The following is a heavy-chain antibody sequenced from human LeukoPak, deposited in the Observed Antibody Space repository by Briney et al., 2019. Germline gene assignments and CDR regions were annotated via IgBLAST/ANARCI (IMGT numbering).Heavy chain of an antibody. J-gene: IGHJ4*02. Sequence: ASVTVSCKVSGYSLIDIAMHWVRQAPGKGLEWMGGFDPENGETIYAQSFQGRVNMTEDTSTDTAYMELGSLTSEDTAVYYCASPASDLSLDFWGQGTLVTVSA. D-gene: IGHD6-6*01. CDR1: GYSLIDIA. CDR2: FDPENGET. V-gene: IGHV1-24*01. CDR3: ASPASDLSLDF.